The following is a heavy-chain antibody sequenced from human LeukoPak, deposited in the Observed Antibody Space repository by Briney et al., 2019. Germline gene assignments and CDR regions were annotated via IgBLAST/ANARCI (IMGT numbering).Heavy chain of an antibody. CDR1: GFTVSSNY. CDR3: AKVLGYSYGYSDY. D-gene: IGHD5-18*01. V-gene: IGHV3-23*01. Sequence: GGSLRLSCAASGFTVSSNYMSWVRQAPGKGLEWVSTISGSGGSTYYADSVKGRFTISRDNSKNTLYLQMNSLRAEDTAVYYCAKVLGYSYGYSDYWGQGTLVTVSS. J-gene: IGHJ4*02. CDR2: ISGSGGST.